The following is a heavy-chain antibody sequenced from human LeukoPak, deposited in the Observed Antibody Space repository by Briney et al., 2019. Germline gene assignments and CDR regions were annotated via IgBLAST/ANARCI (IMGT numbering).Heavy chain of an antibody. D-gene: IGHD6-19*01. CDR1: GFTVSSNY. CDR2: IYSGGST. J-gene: IGHJ4*02. V-gene: IGHV3-66*01. Sequence: GGSLRLSCAASGFTVSSNYMSWVRQAPGKGLEWVSVIYSGGSTYYADSVKGRFTISRDNSKNTLYLQMNSLRAEDTAVYYCAKDIEYSSGWYGFDYWGQGTLVTVSS. CDR3: AKDIEYSSGWYGFDY.